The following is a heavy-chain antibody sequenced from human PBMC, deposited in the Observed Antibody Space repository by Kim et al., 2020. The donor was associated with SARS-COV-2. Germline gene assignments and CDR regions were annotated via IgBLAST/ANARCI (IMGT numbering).Heavy chain of an antibody. J-gene: IGHJ4*02. Sequence: GNPTYAQGFTGRVVFSLDTSVSTAYLQISSLKAEDTAVYYCASVSSSYDYWGQGTLVTVSS. CDR3: ASVSSSYDY. CDR2: GNP. D-gene: IGHD6-13*01. V-gene: IGHV7-4-1*02.